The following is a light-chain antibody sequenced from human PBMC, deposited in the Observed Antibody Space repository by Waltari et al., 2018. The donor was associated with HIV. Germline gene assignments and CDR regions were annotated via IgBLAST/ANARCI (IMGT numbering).Light chain of an antibody. V-gene: IGLV3-21*02. Sequence: SYVLTQPPSVSVAPGQTARITCGGINIGKKSVHWYHQKPGQAPGLVIYNDDDRPSGIVERCYRKNSVKTATLSISKVEGGDEAGYYCRVWDSSGDRWGFGGGTRVTVL. CDR2: NDD. J-gene: IGLJ3*02. CDR1: NIGKKS. CDR3: RVWDSSGDRWG.